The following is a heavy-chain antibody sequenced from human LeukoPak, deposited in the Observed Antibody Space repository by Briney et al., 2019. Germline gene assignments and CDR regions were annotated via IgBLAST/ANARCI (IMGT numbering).Heavy chain of an antibody. CDR3: ARGDISMVRGVT. CDR1: GGSISSSSYY. Sequence: SETLSLTCTVSGGSISSSSYYWGWIRQPPGKGLEWIGSIYYSGSTYYNPSLKSRVTISVDTSKNQFSLKLSSVAAADTAVYYCARGDISMVRGVTWGQGTLVTVSS. CDR2: IYYSGST. J-gene: IGHJ4*02. D-gene: IGHD3-10*01. V-gene: IGHV4-39*07.